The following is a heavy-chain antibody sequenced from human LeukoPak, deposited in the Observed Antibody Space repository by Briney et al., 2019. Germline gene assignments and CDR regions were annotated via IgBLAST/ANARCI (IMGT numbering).Heavy chain of an antibody. Sequence: EASVTVSCTASGYTFTSYAMHWVRQAPGQRLEWMGWINAGNGNTKYSQKFQGRVTITRDTSASTAYMELSSLRSEDTAVYYCASLPLDILTGRTAGAFDYWGQGTLVTVSS. CDR2: INAGNGNT. D-gene: IGHD3-9*01. V-gene: IGHV1-3*01. CDR3: ASLPLDILTGRTAGAFDY. CDR1: GYTFTSYA. J-gene: IGHJ4*02.